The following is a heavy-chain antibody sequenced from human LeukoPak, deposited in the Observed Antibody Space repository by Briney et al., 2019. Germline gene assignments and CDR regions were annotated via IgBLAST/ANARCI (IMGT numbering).Heavy chain of an antibody. D-gene: IGHD3-9*01. CDR2: IILIFGTA. CDR3: ARDFDDILTGYHPSFDY. Sequence: SVKVSCKASGGTFSSYAISWVRQAPGQGLEWMGGIILIFGTANYAQKFQGRVTITADESTSTAYMELSSLRSEDTAVYYCARDFDDILTGYHPSFDYWGQGTLVTVSS. V-gene: IGHV1-69*01. CDR1: GGTFSSYA. J-gene: IGHJ4*02.